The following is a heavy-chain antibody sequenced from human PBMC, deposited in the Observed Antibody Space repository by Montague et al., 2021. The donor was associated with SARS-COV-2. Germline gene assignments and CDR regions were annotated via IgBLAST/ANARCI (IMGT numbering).Heavy chain of an antibody. CDR1: SGSISSYY. D-gene: IGHD6-13*01. CDR3: ARGAGYSSSWHLAFEI. J-gene: IGHJ3*02. CDR2: IYYSGST. Sequence: SETLSLTCTVSSGSISSYYWSWIRQPPGKGLEWIGYIYYSGSTNYNPSLKSRVTISVDTSKNQFSLKLSSVTAADTAVYYCARGAGYSSSWHLAFEIWGQGTMVTVSS. V-gene: IGHV4-59*01.